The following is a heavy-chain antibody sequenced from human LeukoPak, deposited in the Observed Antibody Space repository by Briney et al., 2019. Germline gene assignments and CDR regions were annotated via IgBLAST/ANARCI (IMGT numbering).Heavy chain of an antibody. CDR1: GFTFSSYA. CDR3: ATLNTPFDY. Sequence: GGSLRLSCAASGFTFSSYAMSWVRQAPGKGLEWVSSISSGGGNTYYAGSVRGRFTISRDNSKNTLHLQMNSLRAEDTAVYFCATLNTPFDYWGQGILVTVSS. J-gene: IGHJ4*02. D-gene: IGHD2-15*01. CDR2: ISSGGGNT. V-gene: IGHV3-23*01.